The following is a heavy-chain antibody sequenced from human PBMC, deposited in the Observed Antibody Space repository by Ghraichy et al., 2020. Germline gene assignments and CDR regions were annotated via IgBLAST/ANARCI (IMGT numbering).Heavy chain of an antibody. Sequence: SSVKVSCKASGGTFRSYTIRWVRQAPGQGLEWMGRIIPILGIANYAQKFQGRVTITADKSTSTAYLELSSLRSEDTAVYYCARDRGGRYGSGSWGWFDPWGQGTLVTVSS. CDR3: ARDRGGRYGSGSWGWFDP. J-gene: IGHJ5*02. V-gene: IGHV1-69*04. CDR1: GGTFRSYT. D-gene: IGHD3-10*01. CDR2: IIPILGIA.